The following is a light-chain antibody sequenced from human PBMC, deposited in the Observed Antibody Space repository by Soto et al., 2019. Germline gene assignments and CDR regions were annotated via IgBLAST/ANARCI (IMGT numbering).Light chain of an antibody. V-gene: IGLV2-14*01. CDR1: SSDVGGYNY. CDR3: SSYTSSSTFYV. Sequence: SALTQPASVSGSPGQSITISCTGTSSDVGGYNYVSWYQQHPGKAPKLMIYDVSNRPLGVSNRFSGSKSGNTASLTISGLQAEDEADYYCSSYTSSSTFYVFGTGTKVTVL. J-gene: IGLJ1*01. CDR2: DVS.